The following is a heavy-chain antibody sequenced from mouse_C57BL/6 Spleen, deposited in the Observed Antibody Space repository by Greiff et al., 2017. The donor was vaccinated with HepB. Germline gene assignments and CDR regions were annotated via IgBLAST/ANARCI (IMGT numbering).Heavy chain of an antibody. V-gene: IGHV1-64*01. J-gene: IGHJ2*01. D-gene: IGHD1-1*01. CDR2: IHPNSGST. CDR1: GYTFTSYW. Sequence: QVQLQQPGAELVKPGASVKLSCKASGYTFTSYWMHWVKQRPGQGLEWIGMIHPNSGSTNYNEKFKSKATLTVDKSSSTAYMQLSSLTSEDSAVYYCARCWGSSYVHYFDYWGQGTTLTVSS. CDR3: ARCWGSSYVHYFDY.